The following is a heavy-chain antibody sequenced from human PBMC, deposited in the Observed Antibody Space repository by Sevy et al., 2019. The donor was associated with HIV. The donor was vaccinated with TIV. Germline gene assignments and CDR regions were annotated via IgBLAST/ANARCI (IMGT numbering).Heavy chain of an antibody. D-gene: IGHD1-26*01. CDR1: GYTFTSYG. CDR3: AQPFSSASVHYYDGMDV. V-gene: IGHV1-18*01. CDR2: ISAYNGNT. Sequence: ASVKVSCKASGYTFTSYGISWVRQAPGQGLEWMGWISAYNGNTNYAQKLQGRVTMTTDTSTSTAYMELRSLRSDDTAVYYCAQPFSSASVHYYDGMDVWGQGTTVTVSS. J-gene: IGHJ6*02.